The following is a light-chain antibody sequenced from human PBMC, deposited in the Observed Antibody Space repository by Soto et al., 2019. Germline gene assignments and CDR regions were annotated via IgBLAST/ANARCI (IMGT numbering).Light chain of an antibody. Sequence: IQMTQSPSTLSASVGDRVTITCRASQSISSWLAWYQQKPGKAPKLLIYDASSLESGVPSRFSGSGSGTDFTLTISRLEPEDFAVYHCHQYGGSPPTFGQGTKVDIK. J-gene: IGKJ1*01. V-gene: IGKV1-5*01. CDR1: QSISSW. CDR3: HQYGGSPPT. CDR2: DAS.